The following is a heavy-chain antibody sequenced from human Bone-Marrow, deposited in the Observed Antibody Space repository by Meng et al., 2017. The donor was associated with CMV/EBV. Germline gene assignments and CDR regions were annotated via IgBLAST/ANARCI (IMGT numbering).Heavy chain of an antibody. D-gene: IGHD6-6*01. V-gene: IGHV1-69*04. CDR3: ARDFVPYSSSPHNWFDP. Sequence: VPFSSYTISWVRQAPGQGLEWMGRIIPILGIANYAQKFQGRVTITADKSTSTAYMELSSLRSEDTAVYYCARDFVPYSSSPHNWFDPWGQGTLVTVSS. J-gene: IGHJ5*02. CDR1: VPFSSYT. CDR2: IIPILGIA.